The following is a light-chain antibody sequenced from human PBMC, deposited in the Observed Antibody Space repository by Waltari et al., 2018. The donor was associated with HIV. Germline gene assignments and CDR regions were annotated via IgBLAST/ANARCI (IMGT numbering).Light chain of an antibody. CDR2: EVS. J-gene: IGLJ2*01. CDR3: SSYTSSATGV. Sequence: QSALTQPASVSGSPGQSITISCTGTSSDIGNYNFVPWYQQYPGKAPKLMIYEVSNRPSGVSNRFSGSKSGNTASLTISGLQAEDEADYYCSSYTSSATGVFGGGTKLTVL. V-gene: IGLV2-14*01. CDR1: SSDIGNYNF.